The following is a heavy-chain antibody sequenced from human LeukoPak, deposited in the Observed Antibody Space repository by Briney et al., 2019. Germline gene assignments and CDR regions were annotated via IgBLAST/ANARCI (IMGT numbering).Heavy chain of an antibody. J-gene: IGHJ3*02. V-gene: IGHV3-74*01. Sequence: GGSLRLSCAASGFTFRSYWMHWVRQAPGKGLVWISRVNTDGSFTDYADSVKGRFTISRDNAKNTLYLQMSSLRAEDTAVYYCARDYNWGSDAFDIWGHGTMVTVSS. D-gene: IGHD5-24*01. CDR3: ARDYNWGSDAFDI. CDR1: GFTFRSYW. CDR2: VNTDGSFT.